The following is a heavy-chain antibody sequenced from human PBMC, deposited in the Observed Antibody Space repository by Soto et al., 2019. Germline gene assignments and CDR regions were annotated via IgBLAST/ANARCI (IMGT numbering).Heavy chain of an antibody. CDR2: IIPIFGTA. J-gene: IGHJ5*02. D-gene: IGHD3-22*01. Sequence: SVKVSCKASGGTFSSYAITWVRQAPGQGLEWMGGIIPIFGTANYAQKFQARVTITADESTSTAYMELSSLRSEDTAVYYCARDRGPSSGYYPYWFDPWGQGTLVTGSS. CDR1: GGTFSSYA. V-gene: IGHV1-69*13. CDR3: ARDRGPSSGYYPYWFDP.